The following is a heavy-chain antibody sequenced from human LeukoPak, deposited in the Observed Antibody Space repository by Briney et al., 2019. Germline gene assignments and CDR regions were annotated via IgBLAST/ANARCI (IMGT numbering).Heavy chain of an antibody. CDR3: ARQLCSGGTCYLDF. D-gene: IGHD2-15*01. J-gene: IGHJ4*02. V-gene: IGHV5-51*01. Sequence: GESLKISCKGSGYSFTNYWIGWVRQMPGRGLEWMGIIYPFDSDTRYSPSFQGQVAISADKSISTAYLQWSSLKASDIAMYYCARQLCSGGTCYLDFWGQGTLVIVSS. CDR2: IYPFDSDT. CDR1: GYSFTNYW.